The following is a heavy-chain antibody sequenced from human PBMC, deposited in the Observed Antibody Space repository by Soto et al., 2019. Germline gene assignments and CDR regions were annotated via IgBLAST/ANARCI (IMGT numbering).Heavy chain of an antibody. D-gene: IGHD3-9*01. J-gene: IGHJ4*02. CDR3: AHKGPEDWPLDY. CDR1: GFSLSTSGVG. V-gene: IGHV2-5*02. Sequence: QITLKESGPPLVRPTQTLTLTCAFSGFSLSTSGVGVGWIRQPPGKALEWLAVIYWDDSKHSSPSLRSRLTITKDTSKHQVVLTMTNMDPMDTGTYYCAHKGPEDWPLDYWGQGTLVTVSS. CDR2: IYWDDSK.